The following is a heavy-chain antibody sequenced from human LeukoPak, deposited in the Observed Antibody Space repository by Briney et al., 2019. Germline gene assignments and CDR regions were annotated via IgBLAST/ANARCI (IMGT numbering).Heavy chain of an antibody. CDR3: AREEHTYYYDSSGYSFDY. V-gene: IGHV3-33*08. Sequence: PGGSLRLSCAASGFTVSSYGMHWVRQAPGKGLEWVAVIWYDGSNKYYADSVKGRFTISRDNSKNTLYLQMNSLRAEDTAVYYCAREEHTYYYDSSGYSFDYWGQGTLVTVSS. CDR2: IWYDGSNK. CDR1: GFTVSSYG. D-gene: IGHD3-22*01. J-gene: IGHJ4*02.